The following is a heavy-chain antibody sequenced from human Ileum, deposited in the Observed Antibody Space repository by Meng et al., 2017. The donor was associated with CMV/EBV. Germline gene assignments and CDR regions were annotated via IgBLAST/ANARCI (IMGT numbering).Heavy chain of an antibody. CDR3: ARDFWSGYYTGFFDY. Sequence: ASVKVSCKASGYTFTSYDINWVRQATGQGLEWMGWINPNSGGTNYAQKFQGRVTMTRDTSISTAYMELSRLRSDDTAVYYCARDFWSGYYTGFFDYWGQGTLVTVSS. CDR1: GYTFTSYD. CDR2: INPNSGGT. V-gene: IGHV1-2*02. D-gene: IGHD3-3*01. J-gene: IGHJ4*02.